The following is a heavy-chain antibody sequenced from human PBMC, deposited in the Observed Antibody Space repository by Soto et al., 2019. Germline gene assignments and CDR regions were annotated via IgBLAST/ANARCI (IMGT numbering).Heavy chain of an antibody. CDR1: GGSISSGDYY. J-gene: IGHJ4*02. D-gene: IGHD5-18*01. CDR3: AREVVIQLWPRGDYFDY. Sequence: QVQLQESGPGLVKPSQTLSLTCTVSGGSISSGDYYWSWIRQPPGKGLEWIGYIYYSGSTYYNPSLKSRVTISVDTSKNQFSLKLSSVTAADTAVYYWAREVVIQLWPRGDYFDYWGQGTLVTVSS. V-gene: IGHV4-30-4*01. CDR2: IYYSGST.